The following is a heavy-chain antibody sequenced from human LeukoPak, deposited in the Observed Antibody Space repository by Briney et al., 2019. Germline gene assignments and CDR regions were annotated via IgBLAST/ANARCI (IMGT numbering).Heavy chain of an antibody. CDR2: INHSGST. CDR1: GFTFSSYS. V-gene: IGHV4-34*01. CDR3: ARANRSAGTGFSDY. D-gene: IGHD6-13*01. J-gene: IGHJ4*02. Sequence: GSLRLSCAASGFTFSSYSMNWVRQAPGKGLEWIGEINHSGSTNYNPSLKSRVTISVDTSKNQFSLKLSSVTAADTAVYYCARANRSAGTGFSDYWGQGTLVTVSS.